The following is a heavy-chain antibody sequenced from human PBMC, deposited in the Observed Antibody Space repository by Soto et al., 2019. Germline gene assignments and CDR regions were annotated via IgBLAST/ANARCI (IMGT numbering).Heavy chain of an antibody. CDR3: ARVRERQWLVLDY. J-gene: IGHJ4*02. CDR2: IIPIFGTA. D-gene: IGHD6-19*01. CDR1: GGTFSSYA. V-gene: IGHV1-69*13. Sequence: ASVKVSCKASGGTFSSYAISWVRQAPGQGLEWMGGIIPIFGTANYAQKFQGRVTITADESTSTAYMELSSLRSEDTAVYYCARVRERQWLVLDYWGQGTLVTVSS.